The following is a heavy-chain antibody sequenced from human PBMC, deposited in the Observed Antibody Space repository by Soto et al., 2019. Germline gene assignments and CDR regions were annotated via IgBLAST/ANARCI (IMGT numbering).Heavy chain of an antibody. CDR3: AKLGSAGIAAAGVYYYYGMDV. V-gene: IGHV3-23*01. CDR1: GFTLSSYA. CDR2: ISGSGGST. Sequence: PGGSLRLSCAASGFTLSSYAMSWVRQAPGKGLEWVSAISGSGGSTYYADSVKGRFTISRDNSKNTLYLQMNSLRAEDTAVYYCAKLGSAGIAAAGVYYYYGMDVWGQGTTVTVSS. J-gene: IGHJ6*02. D-gene: IGHD6-13*01.